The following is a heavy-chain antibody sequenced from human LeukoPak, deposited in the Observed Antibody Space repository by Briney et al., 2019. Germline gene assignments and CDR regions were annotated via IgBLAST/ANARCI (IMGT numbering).Heavy chain of an antibody. D-gene: IGHD3-10*01. V-gene: IGHV3-30*04. J-gene: IGHJ4*02. Sequence: GRALRLSCAASGFTFRDYAMHWVRQAPGKGLEWVAVISYDGSWMYYADSVKGRFTVSRDNSKSTLYLQMDSPRVEDTAVNFCARGRGSGSFLIDYWGQGTLVTVSS. CDR1: GFTFRDYA. CDR2: ISYDGSWM. CDR3: ARGRGSGSFLIDY.